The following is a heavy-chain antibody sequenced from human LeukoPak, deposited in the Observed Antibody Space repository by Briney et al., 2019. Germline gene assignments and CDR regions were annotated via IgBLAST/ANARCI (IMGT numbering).Heavy chain of an antibody. D-gene: IGHD6-13*01. V-gene: IGHV3-30*03. CDR2: ISYDGSNK. Sequence: GGSLRLSCAASGFTFSSYGMHWVRQAPGKGLEWVAVISYDGSNKYYADSVKGRFTISRDNSKNTLYLQMNSLRAEDTAVYYCAGSSWYFTPAFDYWGQGTLATVSS. CDR1: GFTFSSYG. CDR3: AGSSWYFTPAFDY. J-gene: IGHJ4*02.